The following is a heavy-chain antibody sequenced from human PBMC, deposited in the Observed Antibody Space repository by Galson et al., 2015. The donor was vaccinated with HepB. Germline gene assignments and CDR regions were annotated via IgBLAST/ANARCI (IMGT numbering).Heavy chain of an antibody. Sequence: SLRLSCAASGFTFSSYSMNWVRQAPGKGLEWVSSISSSSSYIYYADSVKGRFTISRDNAKNSLYLQMNSLRAEDTAVYYCAREVALTRGTSFPDYWGQGTLVTVSS. CDR1: GFTFSSYS. CDR2: ISSSSSYI. V-gene: IGHV3-21*01. CDR3: AREVALTRGTSFPDY. D-gene: IGHD1-7*01. J-gene: IGHJ4*02.